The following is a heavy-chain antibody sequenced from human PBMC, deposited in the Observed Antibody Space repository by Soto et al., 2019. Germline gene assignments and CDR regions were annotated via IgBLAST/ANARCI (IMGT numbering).Heavy chain of an antibody. CDR2: IYYSGST. Sequence: SETLSLTCTVSGGSISSGGYYWSWIRQHPGKGLEWIGYIYYSGSTYYNPSLKSRVTISVDTSKNQFSLKLSSVTAADTAVYYCARVLVSYGIEAENSSDPWGQGTLVTVAS. CDR3: ARVLVSYGIEAENSSDP. J-gene: IGHJ5*02. CDR1: GGSISSGGYY. D-gene: IGHD3-10*01. V-gene: IGHV4-31*03.